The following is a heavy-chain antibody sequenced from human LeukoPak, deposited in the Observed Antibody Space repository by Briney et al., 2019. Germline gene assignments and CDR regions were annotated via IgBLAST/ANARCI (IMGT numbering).Heavy chain of an antibody. V-gene: IGHV3-7*04. Sequence: PGGSLRLSCAASGFSVSSYWMSWVRQAPGKGLEWVANIKQDGSEKYYVDSVKGRFTISRDNAKNSLYLQMNSLRAEDTAVYYCAGDRVQFRAFDIWGQGTMVTVSS. CDR1: GFSVSSYW. CDR2: IKQDGSEK. CDR3: AGDRVQFRAFDI. J-gene: IGHJ3*02. D-gene: IGHD1-1*01.